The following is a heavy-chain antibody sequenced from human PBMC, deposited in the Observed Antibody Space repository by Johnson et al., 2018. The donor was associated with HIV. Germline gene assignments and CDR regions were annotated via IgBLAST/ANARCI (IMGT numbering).Heavy chain of an antibody. J-gene: IGHJ3*02. Sequence: QMLLVESGGGVVQPGGSLRLSCAASGFTFSSYGMHWVRQAPGKGLEWVAFIRYDGSNKYYADSVKGRFTISRDNSKNTLYLQMNSLRAEDTAVYYCARDRFGDSDAFDIWGQGTMVTVSS. V-gene: IGHV3-30*02. CDR2: IRYDGSNK. CDR1: GFTFSSYG. D-gene: IGHD4-17*01. CDR3: ARDRFGDSDAFDI.